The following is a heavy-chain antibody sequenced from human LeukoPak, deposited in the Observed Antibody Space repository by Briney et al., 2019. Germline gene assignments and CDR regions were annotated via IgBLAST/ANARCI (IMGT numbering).Heavy chain of an antibody. CDR1: GFTVSGHY. CDR2: TYSGGST. CDR3: ASNSYNSANWFDP. J-gene: IGHJ5*02. Sequence: GGSLRLSCAASGFTVSGHYMTWVRQAPGKGLEWVSVTYSGGSTSYADPVKGRFTISRDNSKNTLHLQMNSLRVEDTAVYYCASNSYNSANWFDPWGQGTLVTVSS. D-gene: IGHD5-24*01. V-gene: IGHV3-53*01.